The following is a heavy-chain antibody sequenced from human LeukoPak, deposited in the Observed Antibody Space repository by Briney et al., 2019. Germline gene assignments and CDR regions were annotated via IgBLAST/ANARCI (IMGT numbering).Heavy chain of an antibody. V-gene: IGHV3-15*01. D-gene: IGHD7-27*01. Sequence: GGSLRLSCAASGFTFSSYSMNWVRQAPGKGLEWVGRIKSNTDGGTTAYAEPVKGRFTISRDDSKNTLYLQMNSLKTEDTGIYYCTTDINGDCDYWGQGTLVTVSS. CDR1: GFTFSSYS. J-gene: IGHJ4*02. CDR3: TTDINGDCDY. CDR2: IKSNTDGGTT.